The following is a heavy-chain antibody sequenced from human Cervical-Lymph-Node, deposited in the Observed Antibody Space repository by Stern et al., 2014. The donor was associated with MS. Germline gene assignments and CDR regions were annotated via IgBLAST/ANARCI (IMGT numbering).Heavy chain of an antibody. Sequence: VQLVESGAEVTKPGSSVKVSCKASGGTFSKFPSSWVRQAPGQGLEWMGGIFPVFGTTTYAQEFRGRVTITADVSPNTVLHEVRNLKTDEKAVYYCGPKSETRQKLVSLGYDPWGQGTLVTVSS. J-gene: IGHJ5*02. CDR2: IFPVFGTT. V-gene: IGHV1-69*01. CDR3: GPKSETRQKLVSLGYDP. CDR1: GGTFSKFP.